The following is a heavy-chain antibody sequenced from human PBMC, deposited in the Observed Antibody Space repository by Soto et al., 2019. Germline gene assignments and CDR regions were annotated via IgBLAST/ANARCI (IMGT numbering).Heavy chain of an antibody. CDR3: ARAGYSSGWYEWFDS. V-gene: IGHV3-74*01. Sequence: EVHLVESGGGLVQPGGSLRLSCAASGFTFSSSWMHWVRQVPGKGLLWLSRINVDSSTTTYADYLKGRFTISRDNAKNTMYLQMNNLRAEDTAVYYCARAGYSSGWYEWFDSWGQGTLVTVSS. J-gene: IGHJ5*01. D-gene: IGHD6-19*01. CDR2: INVDSSTT. CDR1: GFTFSSSW.